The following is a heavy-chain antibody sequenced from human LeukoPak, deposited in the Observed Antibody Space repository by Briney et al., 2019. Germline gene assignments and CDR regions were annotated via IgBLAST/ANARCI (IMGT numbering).Heavy chain of an antibody. J-gene: IGHJ4*02. Sequence: GGSLRLSCAASGFTFSSYGMHWVRQAPGKGLEWVAAISYDGSNKYYADSVKGRFTISRDNSKNTLYLQMNSLRAEDTAVYYCAKDALRELLHSIDYWGQGTLVTVSS. CDR3: AKDALRELLHSIDY. CDR2: ISYDGSNK. D-gene: IGHD1-26*01. V-gene: IGHV3-30*18. CDR1: GFTFSSYG.